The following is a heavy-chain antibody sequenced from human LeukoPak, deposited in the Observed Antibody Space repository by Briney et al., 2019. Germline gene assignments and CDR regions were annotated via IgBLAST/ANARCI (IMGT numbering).Heavy chain of an antibody. V-gene: IGHV1-2*02. J-gene: IGHJ4*02. D-gene: IGHD3-9*01. CDR2: ISPNSGGT. CDR1: GYTFTGHY. CDR3: ARGYFDYYFDF. Sequence: ASVKVSCKASGYTFTGHYIHWVRQAPGQGLEWMGWISPNSGGTNYAQKFQGRVTMTRDTSISTVYMEVSRLRSDDTAVYYCARGYFDYYFDFWGQGTLVTVSS.